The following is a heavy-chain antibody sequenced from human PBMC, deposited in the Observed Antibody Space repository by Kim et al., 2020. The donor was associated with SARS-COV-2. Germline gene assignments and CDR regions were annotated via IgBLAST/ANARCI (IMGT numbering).Heavy chain of an antibody. J-gene: IGHJ4*02. Sequence: GRFTISRDNSKNTLYLQMNSLRAEDTAVYYCAKDSRPYDILTGYHLMTDYWGQGTLVTVSS. D-gene: IGHD3-9*01. CDR3: AKDSRPYDILTGYHLMTDY. V-gene: IGHV3-30*02.